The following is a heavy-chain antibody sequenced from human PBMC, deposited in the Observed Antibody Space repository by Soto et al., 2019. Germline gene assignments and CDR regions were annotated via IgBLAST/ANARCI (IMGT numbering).Heavy chain of an antibody. CDR1: GYSFTNYW. D-gene: IGHD6-13*01. CDR3: ARRELIAAAARGDDY. Sequence: EVQLVQSGAEVKKPGQSLRISCKASGYSFTNYWITWVRQLPGKGLEWMGRIDPTDSYTKYSPSFQGHVTISSDKSNSTAYLQWSSLKASDTAIYYCARRELIAAAARGDDYWGQGTLVTVSS. J-gene: IGHJ4*02. CDR2: IDPTDSYT. V-gene: IGHV5-10-1*01.